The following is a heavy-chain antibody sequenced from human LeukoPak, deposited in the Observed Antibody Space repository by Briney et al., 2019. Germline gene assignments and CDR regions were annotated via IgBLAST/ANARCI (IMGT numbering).Heavy chain of an antibody. CDR1: GGSINSSSYY. V-gene: IGHV4-39*01. CDR3: ARNPYIVVVTANALDY. J-gene: IGHJ4*02. CDR2: IYYSGST. Sequence: TSETLSLTCTVSGGSINSSSYYWGWIRQPPGKGLEWIGSIYYSGSTYYNPSLKSRVTISVDTSKNQFSLKLSSVTAADTAVYYCARNPYIVVVTANALDYWGQGTLVTVSS. D-gene: IGHD2-21*02.